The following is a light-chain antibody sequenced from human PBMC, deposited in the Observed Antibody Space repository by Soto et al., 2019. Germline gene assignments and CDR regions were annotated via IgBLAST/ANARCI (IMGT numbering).Light chain of an antibody. CDR1: GSDIGAYNY. CDR2: GVT. Sequence: QSALTQPASVSGSPGQSITISCTGTGSDIGAYNYVSWYQQHPGKAPKLIIHGVTHRPSGVSTRFSASKSAYTASLTISGLQAEDEADYYCSSFTANYSYVFGTGTKLTVL. J-gene: IGLJ1*01. CDR3: SSFTANYSYV. V-gene: IGLV2-14*01.